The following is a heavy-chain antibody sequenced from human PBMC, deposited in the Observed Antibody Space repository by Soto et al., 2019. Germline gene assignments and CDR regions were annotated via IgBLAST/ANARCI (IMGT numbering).Heavy chain of an antibody. V-gene: IGHV3-30*18. Sequence: PGGSLRLSCAASGFTFSSYGMHWVRQAPGKGLEWVAVISYDGINKYYADSVKGRFTISRDNSKNTLYLQMNSLRAEDTVVYYCAKDRLRFLEWSYGMDVWGQGTTVTVSS. CDR1: GFTFSSYG. J-gene: IGHJ6*02. CDR3: AKDRLRFLEWSYGMDV. CDR2: ISYDGINK. D-gene: IGHD3-3*01.